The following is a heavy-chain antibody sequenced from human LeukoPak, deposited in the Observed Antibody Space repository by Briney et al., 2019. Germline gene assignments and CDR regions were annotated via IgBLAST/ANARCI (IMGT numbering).Heavy chain of an antibody. D-gene: IGHD2-2*01. J-gene: IGHJ4*02. V-gene: IGHV3-53*01. Sequence: GGSLRLSCAASGFTVRSNYMSGVRRAPGEGLEWVSVIYSGGSTYYADSVKGRFTISRDNSKNTLYLQMNSLRAEDTAVYYCAREVRCSSTSCSPADYFDYWGQGTLVTVSS. CDR2: IYSGGST. CDR3: AREVRCSSTSCSPADYFDY. CDR1: GFTVRSNY.